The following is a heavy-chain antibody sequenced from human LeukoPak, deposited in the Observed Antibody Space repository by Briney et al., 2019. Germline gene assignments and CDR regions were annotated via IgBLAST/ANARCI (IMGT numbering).Heavy chain of an antibody. D-gene: IGHD5-18*01. V-gene: IGHV3-69-1*01. CDR1: GFTFSYYN. CDR3: ARVQLWSDY. J-gene: IGHJ4*02. Sequence: GGSLRLSCAASGFTFSYYNMNWVRQAPGKGLEWVSYISSSNTIYYADSVKGRFTISRDYAKNSLYLQMNSLRAEDTAVYYCARVQLWSDYWGQGTLVTVSS. CDR2: ISSSNTI.